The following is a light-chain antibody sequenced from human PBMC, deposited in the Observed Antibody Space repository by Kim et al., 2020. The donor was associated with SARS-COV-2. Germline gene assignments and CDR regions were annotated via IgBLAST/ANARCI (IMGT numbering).Light chain of an antibody. CDR1: KLGDKY. CDR3: QAWDSSTYV. J-gene: IGLJ1*01. V-gene: IGLV3-1*01. Sequence: YELTQPPSVSVYPGQTASITCSGDKLGDKYACWYQQKPGQSPVLVIYQDSKRPSGIPERFSGSNSGNTATLTISGTQAMDEADYYCQAWDSSTYVFGTG. CDR2: QDS.